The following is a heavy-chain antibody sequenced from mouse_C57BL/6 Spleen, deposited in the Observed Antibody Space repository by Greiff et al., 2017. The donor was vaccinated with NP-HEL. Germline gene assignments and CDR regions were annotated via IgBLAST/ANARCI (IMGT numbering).Heavy chain of an antibody. D-gene: IGHD2-3*01. CDR3: AIMNDGYYAYDMDY. Sequence: QVQLQQPGAELVKPGASVKVSCKASGYTFTSYWMHWVKQRPGQGLEWIGRIHPSDSDTNYNQKFKGKATLTVDKSSSTAYMQLSSLTSEDSAVYYCAIMNDGYYAYDMDYWGQGTSVTVSS. J-gene: IGHJ4*01. V-gene: IGHV1-74*01. CDR1: GYTFTSYW. CDR2: IHPSDSDT.